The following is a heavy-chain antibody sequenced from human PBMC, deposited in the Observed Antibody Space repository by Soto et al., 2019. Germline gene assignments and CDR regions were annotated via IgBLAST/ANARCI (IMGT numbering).Heavy chain of an antibody. CDR3: AAGEASSRNLAPYYLDF. CDR2: IHYSGTT. J-gene: IGHJ4*02. Sequence: PSETLSLTCTVSGGSMRNYFWTWIRQPPGKGLEWIGYIHYSGTTSFFPSYNPSLRSRVTISEDPSKNQFSLKLLSVTTADTAVYFCAAGEASSRNLAPYYLDFWGQGTLVTFSS. D-gene: IGHD6-13*01. CDR1: GGSMRNYF. V-gene: IGHV4-59*01.